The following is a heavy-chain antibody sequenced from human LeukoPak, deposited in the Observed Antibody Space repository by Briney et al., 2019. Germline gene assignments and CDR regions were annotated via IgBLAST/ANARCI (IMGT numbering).Heavy chain of an antibody. CDR2: IYYSGST. D-gene: IGHD3-16*01. J-gene: IGHJ2*01. Sequence: PSETLSLTCSVTGGSISTYYWSWIRQAPGKGLEWIGYIYYSGSTNYNPSLRSRVTISVDTSKNYFSLKLSSVTAADTAVYYCARGGWSLDLWGRGTLVTVSS. CDR3: ARGGWSLDL. V-gene: IGHV4-59*01. CDR1: GGSISTYY.